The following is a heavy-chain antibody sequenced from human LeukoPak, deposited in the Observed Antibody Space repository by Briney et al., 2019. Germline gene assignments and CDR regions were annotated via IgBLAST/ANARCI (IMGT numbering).Heavy chain of an antibody. CDR2: MNPNNGNT. Sequence: GASVKVSCKASGDTFTSYDINWVRQATGQGLEWMGWMNPNNGNTGYVQKFQGRDTMTRSTSISTAYMELSSLRSEDTAVYYCARLASSSWPLYYYYGMDVWGQGTTVTVPS. D-gene: IGHD6-13*01. V-gene: IGHV1-8*01. CDR1: GDTFTSYD. CDR3: ARLASSSWPLYYYYGMDV. J-gene: IGHJ6*02.